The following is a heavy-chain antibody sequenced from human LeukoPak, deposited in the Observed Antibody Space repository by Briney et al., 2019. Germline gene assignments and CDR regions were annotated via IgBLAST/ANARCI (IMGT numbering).Heavy chain of an antibody. Sequence: ASVKVSCKASGGTFSSYAISWVRQAPGQGLEWMGRIIPIFSTANYAQKFQGRVTITTDESTSTAYMELSSLRSEDTAVYYCARLRLHYYYYYMDVWGKGTTVTVSS. CDR1: GGTFSSYA. J-gene: IGHJ6*03. CDR2: IIPIFSTA. D-gene: IGHD2-21*02. CDR3: ARLRLHYYYYYMDV. V-gene: IGHV1-69*05.